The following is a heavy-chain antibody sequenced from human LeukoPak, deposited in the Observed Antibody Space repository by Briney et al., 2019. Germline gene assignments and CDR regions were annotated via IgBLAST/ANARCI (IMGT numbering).Heavy chain of an antibody. CDR3: ARVHYGDYAYFDY. J-gene: IGHJ4*02. D-gene: IGHD4-17*01. Sequence: NPSETLSLTCTVSGGSIRSYYWSWIRQPAEKGLEWIGRIYISGSTNYNPSLKSRVTMSVDTSKNQFSLKLSSVTAADTAVYYCARVHYGDYAYFDYWGQGTLVTVSS. V-gene: IGHV4-4*07. CDR2: IYISGST. CDR1: GGSIRSYY.